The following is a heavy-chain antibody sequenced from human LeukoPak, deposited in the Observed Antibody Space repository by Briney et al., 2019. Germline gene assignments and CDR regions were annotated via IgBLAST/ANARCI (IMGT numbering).Heavy chain of an antibody. CDR1: GFTFSSYV. D-gene: IGHD4-17*01. J-gene: IGHJ4*02. CDR2: ISHDGII. Sequence: PGGSLRLSCETAGFTFSSYVMHWVRRTPGKGLVWVSRISHDGIISYADSVKGRFTISRDNAKNTLILQMNSLRAEDTAVYYCANQDYGDYYFDYWGQGTLVTVSS. CDR3: ANQDYGDYYFDY. V-gene: IGHV3-74*01.